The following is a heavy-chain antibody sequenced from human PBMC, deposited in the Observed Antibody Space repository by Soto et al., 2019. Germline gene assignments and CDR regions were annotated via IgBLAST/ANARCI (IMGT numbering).Heavy chain of an antibody. CDR3: ARDTSYGSGSYYSIPDAFDI. V-gene: IGHV1-18*01. CDR2: ISAYNGNT. CDR1: GYTFTSYG. J-gene: IGHJ3*02. D-gene: IGHD3-10*01. Sequence: QVQLVQSGAEVKKPGASVKVSCKASGYTFTSYGISWVRQAPGQGLEWMGWISAYNGNTNYAQKLQGRVTMTTDTSASTAYMELRSLRSDDTAVYYCARDTSYGSGSYYSIPDAFDIWGQGTMVTASS.